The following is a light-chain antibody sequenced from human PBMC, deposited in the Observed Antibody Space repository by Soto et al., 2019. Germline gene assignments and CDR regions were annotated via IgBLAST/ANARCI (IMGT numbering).Light chain of an antibody. V-gene: IGKV3-20*01. CDR3: QQYGVTPCT. Sequence: IELTQSPGSLSSSLGERATLSCRASQSLSSGYLGWYQQKPGQAPRLLIYGASSRATGIPDRFSGSASGTDFTLTISSLEPEDFAMYYCQQYGVTPCTFGQGTKVEIK. CDR1: QSLSSGY. J-gene: IGKJ1*01. CDR2: GAS.